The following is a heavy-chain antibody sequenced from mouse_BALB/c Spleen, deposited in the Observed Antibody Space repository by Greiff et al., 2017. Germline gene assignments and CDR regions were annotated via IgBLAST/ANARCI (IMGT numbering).Heavy chain of an antibody. CDR3: ASYYYGSSYGAMDY. Sequence: QVQLQQSGPELVKPGASVKMSCKASGYTFTDYVISWVKQRNGQGLEWIGEIYPGSGSTYYNEKFKGKATLTADKSSNTAYMQLSSLTSEDSAVYFGASYYYGSSYGAMDYWGQGTSVTVSS. CDR2: IYPGSGST. J-gene: IGHJ4*01. CDR1: GYTFTDYV. V-gene: IGHV1-77*01. D-gene: IGHD1-1*01.